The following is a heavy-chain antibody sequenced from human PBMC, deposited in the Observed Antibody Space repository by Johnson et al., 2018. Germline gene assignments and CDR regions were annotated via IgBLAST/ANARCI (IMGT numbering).Heavy chain of an antibody. V-gene: IGHV3-30*18. D-gene: IGHD4-17*01. CDR1: GFTFSSYG. CDR2: ISYDGSNK. CDR3: AKEPSGDGGAFHI. J-gene: IGHJ3*02. Sequence: VQLVESGGGVVQPGRSLRLSCAASGFTFSSYGMHWVRQAPGKGLEWVAVISYDGSNKYYADSVKGRFTISRDNSKNTLYLQMNSLRAEDTAVFYCAKEPSGDGGAFHIWGQGTMVTVAS.